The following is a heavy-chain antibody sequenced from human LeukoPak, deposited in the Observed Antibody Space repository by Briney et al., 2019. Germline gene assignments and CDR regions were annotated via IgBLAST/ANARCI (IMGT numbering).Heavy chain of an antibody. CDR3: ASNKGPPTPPDY. J-gene: IGHJ4*02. CDR1: GYTFTSYY. CDR2: INPSGGST. Sequence: ASVKVSCKASGYTFTSYYMHWVRQAPGQGLEWMGIINPSGGSTSYAQKFQGRVTMTRDTSTSAVYMELSSLRSEDTAVYYCASNKGPPTPPDYWGQGTLVTVSS. D-gene: IGHD1/OR15-1a*01. V-gene: IGHV1-46*01.